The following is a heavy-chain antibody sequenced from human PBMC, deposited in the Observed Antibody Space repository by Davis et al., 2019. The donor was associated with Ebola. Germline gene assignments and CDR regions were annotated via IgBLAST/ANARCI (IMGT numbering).Heavy chain of an antibody. D-gene: IGHD3-10*01. V-gene: IGHV1-3*01. Sequence: ASVKVSCKASGYTFTGYYMHWVRQAPGQGLEWMGWINAGNGNTKYSQKFQGRVTITRDTSASTAYMELSSLRSEDTAVYYCARVTMVRGGVDPWGQGTLVTVSS. CDR3: ARVTMVRGGVDP. CDR2: INAGNGNT. J-gene: IGHJ5*02. CDR1: GYTFTGYY.